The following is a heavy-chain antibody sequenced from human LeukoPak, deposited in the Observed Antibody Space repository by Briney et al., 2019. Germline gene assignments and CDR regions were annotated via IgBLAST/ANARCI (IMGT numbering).Heavy chain of an antibody. CDR1: GFTVSSNY. D-gene: IGHD1-7*01. J-gene: IGHJ4*02. CDR2: IYSCGST. CDR3: VKVEGSTGVNYYFDY. Sequence: PGGSLRLSCAASGFTVSSNYMSWVRQAPGKGLEWVSVIYSCGSTYYADSVKGRFTISRDNSKNTLYLQMSSLRAEDTAIYYCVKVEGSTGVNYYFDYWGQGTLVTVSS. V-gene: IGHV3-66*03.